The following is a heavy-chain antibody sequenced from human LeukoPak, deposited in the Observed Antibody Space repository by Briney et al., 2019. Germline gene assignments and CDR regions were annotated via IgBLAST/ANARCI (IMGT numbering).Heavy chain of an antibody. CDR3: ARGGVVRRGWFDP. D-gene: IGHD3-10*01. Sequence: SETPVPHLRCLWWVLQWLLLELDPPAPGRGLEWIGEINHSGSTNYNPSLKSRVTISVDTSKNQVSLKLSSVTAADTAVYYCARGGVVRRGWFDPWGQGTLVTVSS. CDR2: INHSGST. V-gene: IGHV4-34*01. J-gene: IGHJ5*02. CDR1: WVLQWLL.